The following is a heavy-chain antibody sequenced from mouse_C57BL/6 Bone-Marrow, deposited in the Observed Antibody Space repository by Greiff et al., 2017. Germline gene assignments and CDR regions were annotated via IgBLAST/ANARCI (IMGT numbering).Heavy chain of an antibody. CDR2: IYPGDGDT. Sequence: LQESGPELVKPGASVKISCKASGYAFSSSWMNWVKQRPGKGLEWIGRIYPGDGDTNYNGKFKGKATLTADKSSSTAYMQLSSLTSEDSAVYFCAREAYYYGSEGAMDYWGQGTSVTVSS. CDR1: GYAFSSSW. D-gene: IGHD1-1*01. CDR3: AREAYYYGSEGAMDY. J-gene: IGHJ4*01. V-gene: IGHV1-82*01.